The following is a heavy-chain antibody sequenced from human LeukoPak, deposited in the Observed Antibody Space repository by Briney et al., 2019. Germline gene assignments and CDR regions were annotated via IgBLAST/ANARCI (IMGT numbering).Heavy chain of an antibody. CDR1: GGTFSSYA. J-gene: IGHJ6*03. CDR2: IIPIFGTA. D-gene: IGHD6-13*01. V-gene: IGHV1-69*05. CDR3: ARDAAAGTENYYYYYMDV. Sequence: ASVKVSCKASGGTFSSYAISWVRQAPGQGLEWMGGIIPIFGTANYAQKFQGRVTITTDESTSTAYMELSSLRSEDTAVYYCARDAAAGTENYYYYYMDVWGKGTTVTVSS.